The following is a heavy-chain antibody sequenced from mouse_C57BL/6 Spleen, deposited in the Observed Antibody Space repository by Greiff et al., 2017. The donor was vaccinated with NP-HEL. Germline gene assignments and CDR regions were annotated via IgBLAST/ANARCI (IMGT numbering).Heavy chain of an antibody. J-gene: IGHJ2*01. CDR3: ARPTTVVALDY. D-gene: IGHD1-1*01. V-gene: IGHV1-42*01. CDR1: GYSFTGYY. Sequence: VQLQQSGPELVKPGASVKISCKASGYSFTGYYMNWVKQSPEKSLEWIGEINPSTGGTTYNQKFKAKATLTVDKSSSTAYMQLKSLTSEDSAVYYCARPTTVVALDYWGQGTTLTVSS. CDR2: INPSTGGT.